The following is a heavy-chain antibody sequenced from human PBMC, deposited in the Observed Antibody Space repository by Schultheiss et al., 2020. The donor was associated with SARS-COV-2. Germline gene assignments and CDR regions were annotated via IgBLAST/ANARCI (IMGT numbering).Heavy chain of an antibody. CDR3: ARGPGIVVVTTWGAFDF. D-gene: IGHD3-22*01. Sequence: SETLSLTCVVSGGSISRGGNSWSWIRQPPGKGLEWIGYIYYSGSTNYNPSLKSRVTMSIDTSKIQFSLKLSSVTAADTAVYYCARGPGIVVVTTWGAFDFWGQGTMVTVSS. J-gene: IGHJ3*01. CDR1: GGSISRGGNS. V-gene: IGHV4-61*08. CDR2: IYYSGST.